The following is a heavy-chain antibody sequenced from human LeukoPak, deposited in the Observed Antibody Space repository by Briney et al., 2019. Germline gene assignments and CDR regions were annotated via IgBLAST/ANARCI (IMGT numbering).Heavy chain of an antibody. CDR3: ARDRYYDSSGYYRPFDI. D-gene: IGHD3-22*01. CDR2: IYYSGST. V-gene: IGHV4-59*01. CDR1: GDSISVYY. Sequence: SETLSLTCTVSGDSISVYYWSWIRQPPGKGLEWIGNIYYSGSTNYNPSLKSRVTISVDTSKNQFSLKLSSVTAADTAVYYCARDRYYDSSGYYRPFDIWGQGTMVAVSS. J-gene: IGHJ3*02.